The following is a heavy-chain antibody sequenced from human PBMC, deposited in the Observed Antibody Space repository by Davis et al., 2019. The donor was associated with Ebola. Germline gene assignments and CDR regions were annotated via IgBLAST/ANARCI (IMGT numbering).Heavy chain of an antibody. CDR1: GYTISSGYY. CDR3: ARDMQQVVLHY. J-gene: IGHJ4*02. CDR2: ISYSGST. D-gene: IGHD6-13*01. Sequence: PGGSLRLSCTVSGYTISSGYYWGWIRQPPGKGLEWIGSISYSGSTYYNPSLKSRVTISIDTSKNQFSLRLNSVTAADTAVYYCARDMQQVVLHYWGQGTLVTVSS. V-gene: IGHV4-38-2*02.